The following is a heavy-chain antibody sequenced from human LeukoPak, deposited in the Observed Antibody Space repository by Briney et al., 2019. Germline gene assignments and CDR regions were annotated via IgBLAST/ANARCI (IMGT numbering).Heavy chain of an antibody. CDR3: ARVSSGYFDY. V-gene: IGHV3-64*01. Sequence: GRSLRLSCAASGCTFSSYAMYWVRQAPGKGLEYVSAISSNGGSTYYANSVKGRFTISRDNSKNTLHLQMGSLRAEDMAVYYCARVSSGYFDYWGQGTLVTVSS. CDR2: ISSNGGST. J-gene: IGHJ4*02. CDR1: GCTFSSYA. D-gene: IGHD3-22*01.